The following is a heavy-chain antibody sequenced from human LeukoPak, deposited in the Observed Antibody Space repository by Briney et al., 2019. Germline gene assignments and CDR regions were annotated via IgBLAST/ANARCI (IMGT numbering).Heavy chain of an antibody. V-gene: IGHV4-59*01. CDR2: IYYSGST. CDR3: ARSMNSGSWYSIYYYYYMDV. Sequence: SETLSLTCTVSGGSISSYYWSWIRQPPGKGLEWIGYIYYSGSTNYNPSLKSRVTISVDTSKNQFSLKLSSVTAADTAVYYCARSMNSGSWYSIYYYYYMDVWGKGTTVTISS. J-gene: IGHJ6*03. D-gene: IGHD6-13*01. CDR1: GGSISSYY.